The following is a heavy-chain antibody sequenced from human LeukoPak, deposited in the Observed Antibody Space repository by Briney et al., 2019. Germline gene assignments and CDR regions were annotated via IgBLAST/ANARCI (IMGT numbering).Heavy chain of an antibody. CDR2: ISSSGSTI. V-gene: IGHV3-11*04. Sequence: GGLLRPSCAAAGFTFSDYYMSSIRQAPGKGLEWVSYISSSGSTIYYADSVKGRFTISRDNAKNSLYLQMNSLRAEDTAVYYCARFGSGSYLVDYWGQRTLVTVSS. D-gene: IGHD3-10*01. CDR1: GFTFSDYY. J-gene: IGHJ4*02. CDR3: ARFGSGSYLVDY.